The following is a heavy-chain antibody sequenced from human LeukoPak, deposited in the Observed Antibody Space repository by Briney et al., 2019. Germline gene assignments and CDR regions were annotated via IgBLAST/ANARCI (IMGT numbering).Heavy chain of an antibody. CDR3: ASGGRLDY. J-gene: IGHJ4*02. V-gene: IGHV3-7*03. CDR2: INQDGSEK. CDR1: GITFSRFW. Sequence: GGSLRLSCAASGITFSRFWMSWVRQAPGKGLQWVANINQDGSEKHYVDSVKGRFTISRDNAENSLYLQMNSLRAEDTAVYYCASGGRLDYWGQGALVTVAS. D-gene: IGHD3-16*01.